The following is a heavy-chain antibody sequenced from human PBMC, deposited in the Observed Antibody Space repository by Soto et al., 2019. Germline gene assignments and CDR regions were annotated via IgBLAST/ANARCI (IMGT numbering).Heavy chain of an antibody. V-gene: IGHV3-33*01. Sequence: GGSLRLSCAASGFTFSSYGMHWVRQAPGKGLEWVAVIWYDGSNKYYADSVKGRFTISRDNSKNTLYLQMNSLRAEDTAVYYCARDRGVAATPGLDYWGQGTLVTVSS. CDR3: ARDRGVAATPGLDY. CDR1: GFTFSSYG. D-gene: IGHD6-25*01. CDR2: IWYDGSNK. J-gene: IGHJ4*02.